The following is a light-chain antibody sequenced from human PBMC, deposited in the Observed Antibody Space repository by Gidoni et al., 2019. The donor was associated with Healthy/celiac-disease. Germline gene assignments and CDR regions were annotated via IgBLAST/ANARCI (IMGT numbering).Light chain of an antibody. V-gene: IGKV1-5*03. CDR3: QQYNSYAKT. CDR2: KAS. Sequence: DIQMTQSPSTLSASVGDRVTITCRASQSISSWLAWYQQKPGKAPKLLIYKASSLESGVPSRFSGSGYGTEFTLTISSLQTDDFATYYCQQYNSYAKTFGQXTKVEIK. J-gene: IGKJ1*01. CDR1: QSISSW.